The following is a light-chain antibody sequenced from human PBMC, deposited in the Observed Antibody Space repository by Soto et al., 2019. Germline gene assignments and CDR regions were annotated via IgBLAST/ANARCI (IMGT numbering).Light chain of an antibody. CDR3: LQYHHWPLT. CDR2: GAS. J-gene: IGKJ4*01. V-gene: IGKV3-15*01. Sequence: EIVMTQSPATLSASPGERATLSCRASQSVSSSLAWYQQKPGQAPRLLIYGASTGATGIPARFSGSGSGTDFSLTISSLQSEDFAVYYCLQYHHWPLTFGGGTKVDIK. CDR1: QSVSSS.